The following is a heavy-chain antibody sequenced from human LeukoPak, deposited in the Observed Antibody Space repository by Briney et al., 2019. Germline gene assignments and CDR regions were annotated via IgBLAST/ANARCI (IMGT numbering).Heavy chain of an antibody. V-gene: IGHV3-74*01. J-gene: IGHJ6*03. D-gene: IGHD6-13*01. CDR3: ARQYSSSSYYYYYHMDV. Sequence: GGSLRLSCAASGFTFSNYWMHWVRQAPGKGLVWVSRINSDGINTSYADSVKGRFTISRDNAKNSLYLQMNSLRAEDTALYYCARQYSSSSYYYYYHMDVWGKGTTVTVSS. CDR2: INSDGINT. CDR1: GFTFSNYW.